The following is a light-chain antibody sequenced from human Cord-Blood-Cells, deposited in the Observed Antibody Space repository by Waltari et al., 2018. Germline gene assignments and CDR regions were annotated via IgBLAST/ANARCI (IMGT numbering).Light chain of an antibody. CDR2: KDS. J-gene: IGLJ3*02. Sequence: SYELTRPPSVSVSPGQTARITCAGDALPKQSAYWYQQKPGQAPVLVIYKDSEMPSGIPERFSASSSGTTVTLTISVVQAEDEADYYCQSADSSGTYWVFGGGTKLTVL. CDR1: ALPKQS. V-gene: IGLV3-25*02. CDR3: QSADSSGTYWV.